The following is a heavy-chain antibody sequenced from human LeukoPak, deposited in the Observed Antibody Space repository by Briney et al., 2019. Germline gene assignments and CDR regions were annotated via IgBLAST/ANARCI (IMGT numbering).Heavy chain of an antibody. J-gene: IGHJ4*02. CDR1: GFTFSNYA. Sequence: PGGSLRLSCAASGFTFSNYAMTWVRQAPGKGLEWVSSISASGDNTFYADSVKGRFTISRDNSKNTLYVQMNSLRAEDTAIYYCAKDLNSDSPRGVIDYWGQGTLVTVSS. CDR3: AKDLNSDSPRGVIDY. CDR2: ISASGDNT. D-gene: IGHD3-22*01. V-gene: IGHV3-23*01.